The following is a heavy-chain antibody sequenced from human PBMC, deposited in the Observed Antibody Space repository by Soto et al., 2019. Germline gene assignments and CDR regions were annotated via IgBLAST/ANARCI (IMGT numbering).Heavy chain of an antibody. J-gene: IGHJ2*01. V-gene: IGHV1-69*01. CDR3: ARAWLGYCSGGSCCSREGYFDL. Sequence: QVQLVQSGAEVKKPGSSVKVSCKASGGTFSSYAISWVRQAPGQGLEWMGGIIPIFGTANYAQKFQGRVTITADESTSTAYMELSSLRSEDTAVYYCARAWLGYCSGGSCCSREGYFDLWGRGTLVTVSS. CDR1: GGTFSSYA. D-gene: IGHD2-15*01. CDR2: IIPIFGTA.